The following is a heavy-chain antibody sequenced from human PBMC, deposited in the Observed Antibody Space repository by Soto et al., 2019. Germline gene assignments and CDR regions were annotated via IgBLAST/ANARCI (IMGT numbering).Heavy chain of an antibody. V-gene: IGHV4-39*01. J-gene: IGHJ4*02. CDR3: AGIAASGPTSSFDY. CDR2: VYYSGST. CDR1: AGSISNSSNY. Sequence: SETLSLTCTISAGSISNSSNYWGWIRQPPGKRMEWIGSVYYSGSTYYNPSLKSRATISVDTYKTQSSLKLRSVTAADTSVYYYAGIAASGPTSSFDYWGQGTLVTVSS. D-gene: IGHD6-6*01.